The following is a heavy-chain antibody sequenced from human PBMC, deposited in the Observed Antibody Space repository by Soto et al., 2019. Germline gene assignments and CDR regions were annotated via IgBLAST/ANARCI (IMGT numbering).Heavy chain of an antibody. V-gene: IGHV4-59*12. CDR2: IHYSGRT. CDR1: NGSISVFY. J-gene: IGHJ4*02. D-gene: IGHD1-26*01. CDR3: VRVGVGIGNHFDS. Sequence: SETLSLTCSVSNGSISVFYWTWIRQPPGKILEWIGYIHYSGRTDYNPSLTSRATMSVETSKNQFSLNLKSITAADTAVYYCVRVGVGIGNHFDSWGRGTLVTVSS.